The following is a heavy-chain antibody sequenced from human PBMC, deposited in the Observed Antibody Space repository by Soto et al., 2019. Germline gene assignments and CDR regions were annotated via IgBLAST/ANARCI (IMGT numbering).Heavy chain of an antibody. D-gene: IGHD2-2*01. V-gene: IGHV3-33*01. J-gene: IGHJ6*02. Sequence: GGSLRLSCAASGFTFSSYGMHWVRQAPGKGLEWVAVIWYDGSNKYYADSVKGRFTISRDNSKNTLYLQMNSLRAEDTAVYYCARSHYCSSTSCRKDYYYYYGMDVWGQGTTVTAP. CDR1: GFTFSSYG. CDR3: ARSHYCSSTSCRKDYYYYYGMDV. CDR2: IWYDGSNK.